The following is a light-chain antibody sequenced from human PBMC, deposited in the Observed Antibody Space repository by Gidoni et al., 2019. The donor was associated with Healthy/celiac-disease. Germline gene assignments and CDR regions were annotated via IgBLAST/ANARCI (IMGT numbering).Light chain of an antibody. Sequence: DIHMTQSPSSLSASVGDRVTITCRASQSISSYLNWYQQKPGKAPKLLIYAASSLQSGVQSRFSGSGSGTDFTLTISSLQPEDFATYYCQQSYSTPITFGQXTRLEIK. CDR2: AAS. CDR3: QQSYSTPIT. J-gene: IGKJ5*01. CDR1: QSISSY. V-gene: IGKV1-39*01.